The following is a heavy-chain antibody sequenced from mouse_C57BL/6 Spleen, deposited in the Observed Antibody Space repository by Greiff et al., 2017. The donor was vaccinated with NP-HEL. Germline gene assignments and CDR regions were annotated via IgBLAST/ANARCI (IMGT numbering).Heavy chain of an antibody. CDR1: GFTFSNYW. D-gene: IGHD5-1-1*01. V-gene: IGHV6-3*01. Sequence: EVKLEESGGGLVQPGGSMKLSCVASGFTFSNYWMNWVRQSPEKGLEWVAQIRLKSDNYATHYAESVKGRFTISRDDSKSSVYLQMNNLRAEDTGIYYCTGEEGPILVDYWGQGTTLTVSS. CDR3: TGEEGPILVDY. J-gene: IGHJ2*01. CDR2: IRLKSDNYAT.